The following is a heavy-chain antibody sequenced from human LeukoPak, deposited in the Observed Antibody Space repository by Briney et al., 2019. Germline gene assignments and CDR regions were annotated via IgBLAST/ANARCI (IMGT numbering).Heavy chain of an antibody. CDR3: VKEDIVATQFDY. Sequence: GGSLRLSCAASGFTFSDYYMSWIRQAPGKGLEWVSYISSSSSYTNYADSVKGRFTISRDNAKNSPYLQMNSLRAEDTAVYYCVKEDIVATQFDYWGQGTLVTVSS. D-gene: IGHD5-12*01. V-gene: IGHV3-11*03. CDR2: ISSSSSYT. CDR1: GFTFSDYY. J-gene: IGHJ4*02.